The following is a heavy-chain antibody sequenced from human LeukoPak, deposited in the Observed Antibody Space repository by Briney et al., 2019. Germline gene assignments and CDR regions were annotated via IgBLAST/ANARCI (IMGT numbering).Heavy chain of an antibody. CDR2: IYYSGGT. V-gene: IGHV4-59*01. Sequence: SETLSLTCTVSGGSISSYYWSWIRQPPGKGLEWIGYIYYSGGTNYNPSLKSRVTISVDTSKNQFSLKLSSVTAADTAVYYCARTGAYSGSYYLDYWGQGTLVTVSS. J-gene: IGHJ4*02. CDR1: GGSISSYY. D-gene: IGHD1-26*01. CDR3: ARTGAYSGSYYLDY.